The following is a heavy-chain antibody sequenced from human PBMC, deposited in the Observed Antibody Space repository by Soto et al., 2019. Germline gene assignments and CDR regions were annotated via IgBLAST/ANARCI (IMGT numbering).Heavy chain of an antibody. CDR1: GFTFSSYA. J-gene: IGHJ5*02. CDR3: VKDRSTNRYDWYAP. CDR2: ITGSGGST. D-gene: IGHD1-1*01. Sequence: GGSLRLSCAASGFTFSSYAMSWVRQAPGKGLEWVSDITGSGGSTNHADSVKGRFTISRDNSKNTLYLQMNSLRAEDTAVYYCVKDRSTNRYDWYAPWGQGTLVTVSS. V-gene: IGHV3-23*01.